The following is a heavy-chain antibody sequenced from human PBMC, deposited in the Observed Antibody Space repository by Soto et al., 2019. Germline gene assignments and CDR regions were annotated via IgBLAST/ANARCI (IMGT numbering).Heavy chain of an antibody. CDR2: ISGSGGST. CDR3: ASLYFDILTGYYTSVPHFNY. CDR1: GFTFSSYA. Sequence: VPLLESGGGLVQPGGSLRLSCAASGFTFSSYAMSWVRQAPGKGLEWVSAISGSGGSTYYADSVKGRFTISRDNSKNPLYLQMKGLRADDTAVYYCASLYFDILTGYYTSVPHFNYWGQGTLVTVSS. J-gene: IGHJ4*02. D-gene: IGHD3-9*01. V-gene: IGHV3-23*01.